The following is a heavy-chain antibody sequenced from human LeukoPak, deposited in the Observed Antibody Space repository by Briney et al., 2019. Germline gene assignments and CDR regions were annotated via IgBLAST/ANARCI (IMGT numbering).Heavy chain of an antibody. Sequence: TGGSLRLSCAASGFTFSSYAMHWVRQAPGKGLEWVAVISYDGSNKYYADSVKGRFTISRDNSKNTLFLQMNNLGAEDTAVYYCAKNVWDRSGWLIEYWGQGTRVTVSS. J-gene: IGHJ4*02. V-gene: IGHV3-30*04. CDR3: AKNVWDRSGWLIEY. CDR1: GFTFSSYA. D-gene: IGHD6-19*01. CDR2: ISYDGSNK.